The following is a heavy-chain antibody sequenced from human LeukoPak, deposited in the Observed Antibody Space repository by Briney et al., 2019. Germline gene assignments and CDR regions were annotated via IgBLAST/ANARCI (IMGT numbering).Heavy chain of an antibody. V-gene: IGHV3-69-1*01. CDR1: GFTCSDYY. D-gene: IGHD3-10*01. CDR2: ISSSSTI. Sequence: GGSLRLSCAASGFTCSDYYMNWVRQAPGKGQEWVSSISSSSTIYYADSVKGRFTISRDNAKNSLYLQMNSLRAEDTAVYYCARAPGEYYGSGRTYWFDPWGQGTLVTVSS. CDR3: ARAPGEYYGSGRTYWFDP. J-gene: IGHJ5*02.